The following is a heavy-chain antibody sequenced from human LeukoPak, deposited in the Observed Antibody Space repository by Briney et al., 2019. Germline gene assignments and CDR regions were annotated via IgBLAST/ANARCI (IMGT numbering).Heavy chain of an antibody. J-gene: IGHJ5*02. CDR3: SGGSFGSWFDP. D-gene: IGHD2-15*01. CDR1: GFTFSSYA. Sequence: GGSLRLSCAASGFTFSSYAMHWVRQAPGKGLEYVSAISSNGGSTYYANSVKGRFTISRDNSKNTLYLQMGSLRAEDMAVYYCSGGSFGSWFDPWGQGTLVTVSS. CDR2: ISSNGGST. V-gene: IGHV3-64*01.